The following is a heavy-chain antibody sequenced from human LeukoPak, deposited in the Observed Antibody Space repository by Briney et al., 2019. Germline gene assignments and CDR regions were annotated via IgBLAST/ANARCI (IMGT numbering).Heavy chain of an antibody. D-gene: IGHD2-2*01. CDR2: IKQDGTEK. J-gene: IGHJ3*01. V-gene: IGHV3-7*03. CDR1: GVNFNHNW. CDR3: ARVGYQLPTFDAFDF. Sequence: GGSLRLSCAVSGVNFNHNWLRWGRQAPGKGLEWVANIKQDGTEKFYVDSVKGRFTISKDSAKNSLYLQMNSLRAEDTAVYYCARVGYQLPTFDAFDFWGQGTMVTVSS.